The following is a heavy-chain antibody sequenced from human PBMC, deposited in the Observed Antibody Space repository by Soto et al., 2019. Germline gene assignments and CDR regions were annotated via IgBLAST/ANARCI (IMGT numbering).Heavy chain of an antibody. CDR3: ARGFGDFGRGNKYYFDY. D-gene: IGHD4-17*01. CDR1: GGSISSYY. V-gene: IGHV4-59*01. Sequence: PSETLSLTCSVSGGSISSYYWSWIRQPPGKGLEWIAYIYYSGTSYNPSLKSRVSISLDTSKNQFSLKLSSVTAADTAVYYCARGFGDFGRGNKYYFDYWGQGTPVTVSS. J-gene: IGHJ4*02. CDR2: IYYSGT.